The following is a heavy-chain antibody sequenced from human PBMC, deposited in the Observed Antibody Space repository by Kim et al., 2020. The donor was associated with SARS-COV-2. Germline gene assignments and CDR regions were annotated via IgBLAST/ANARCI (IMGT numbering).Heavy chain of an antibody. J-gene: IGHJ5*02. D-gene: IGHD6-19*01. CDR3: ARDSAAGPSYNWFDP. V-gene: IGHV3-48*02. Sequence: ASVKGRFTISRDNAKNALYLQMNSLRDEDTAVYYCARDSAAGPSYNWFDPWGQGTLVTVSS.